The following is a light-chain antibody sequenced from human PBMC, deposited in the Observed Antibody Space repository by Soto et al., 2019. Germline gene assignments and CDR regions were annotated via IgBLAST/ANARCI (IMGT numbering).Light chain of an antibody. CDR3: QQYNNYPQT. Sequence: DIQMTQSPSSVSASVGDRVTSTCRSSQRISTYLAWYQHKPGKAPRLLIYAASSLQSGVPSRFSGSGSGTDFTLTISSLQPEDFATYYCQQYNNYPQTFGQGTKVDIK. V-gene: IGKV1-16*01. CDR1: QRISTY. CDR2: AAS. J-gene: IGKJ1*01.